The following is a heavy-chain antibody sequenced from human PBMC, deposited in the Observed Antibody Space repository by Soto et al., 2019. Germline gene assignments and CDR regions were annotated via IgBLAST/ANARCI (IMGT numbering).Heavy chain of an antibody. J-gene: IGHJ4*02. CDR2: ISYDGRNK. CDR3: AGDRGYNYGFDY. V-gene: IGHV3-30*04. D-gene: IGHD5-18*01. Sequence: QVPLVESGGGVVQPGRSLRLSCAASEFTFSNYAMHWVRQAPGKGLEWVAVISYDGRNKYYADSVKGRFTASRDNSRNTLYLQMDTLRAEDTAVYYCAGDRGYNYGFDYWGQGTLVTVSS. CDR1: EFTFSNYA.